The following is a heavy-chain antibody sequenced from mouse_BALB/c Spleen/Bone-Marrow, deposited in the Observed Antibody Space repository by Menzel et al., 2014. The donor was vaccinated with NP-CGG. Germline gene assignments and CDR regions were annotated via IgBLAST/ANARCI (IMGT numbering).Heavy chain of an antibody. CDR1: GYSITSDYA. D-gene: IGHD2-2*01. CDR3: ARLGLHDLYFDV. V-gene: IGHV3-2*02. J-gene: IGHJ1*01. Sequence: EVMLVESGPGLVKPSQSLSLTCTVTGYSITSDYAWNWIRQFPENKLEWMGYISYSGSTSYNPSLKSRISITRDTSKNQFFLQLNSVTTEYTATYYCARLGLHDLYFDVWGAGTPVTVS. CDR2: ISYSGST.